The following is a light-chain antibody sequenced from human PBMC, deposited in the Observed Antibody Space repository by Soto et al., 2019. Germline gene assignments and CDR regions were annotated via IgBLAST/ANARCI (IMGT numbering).Light chain of an antibody. CDR1: SSDVGGYNY. CDR3: SSYTSSSTNWV. V-gene: IGLV2-14*01. Sequence: QSALTQPASVSGAPGQSSTSSCTGTSSDVGGYNYVSWYQQHPGKAPKLMIYEVSDRPSGVSNRFSGSKSGNTASLTISGLQAEDEADYYCSSYTSSSTNWVFGGGTKLPVL. CDR2: EVS. J-gene: IGLJ3*02.